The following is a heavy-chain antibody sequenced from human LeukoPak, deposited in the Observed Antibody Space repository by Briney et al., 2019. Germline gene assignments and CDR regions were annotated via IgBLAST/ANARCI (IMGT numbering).Heavy chain of an antibody. CDR3: AKDPTSSPYYFDY. Sequence: PGGSLRLSCAASGFTFSSYAMSWVRQAPGKGLEWVSAVSTGGSTYYADPVKGRFTISRDNSKNTLYLQMNSLRAEDTAVYYCAKDPTSSPYYFDYWGQGTLVTVSS. J-gene: IGHJ4*02. V-gene: IGHV3-23*01. CDR1: GFTFSSYA. CDR2: VSTGGST. D-gene: IGHD2-2*01.